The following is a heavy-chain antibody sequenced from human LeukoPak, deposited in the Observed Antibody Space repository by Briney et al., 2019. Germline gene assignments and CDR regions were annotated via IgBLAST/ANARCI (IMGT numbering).Heavy chain of an antibody. CDR1: GFIFSTYA. CDR3: VKDRSSRGYCSGGNCVFEL. V-gene: IGHV3-64D*06. D-gene: IGHD2-15*01. CDR2: LSSNGGRT. Sequence: GGSLRLSCSASGFIFSTYAIHWVRQAPGKGVEYVSALSSNGGRTYHADSVKGRFSISRDNSKNTLYLQMNSLRAEDTAVYYCVKDRSSRGYCSGGNCVFELWGQGTLVTVSS. J-gene: IGHJ4*02.